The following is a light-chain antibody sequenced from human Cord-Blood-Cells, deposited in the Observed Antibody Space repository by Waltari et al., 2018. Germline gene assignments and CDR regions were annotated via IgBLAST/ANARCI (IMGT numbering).Light chain of an antibody. Sequence: EIVLTQYPGTLSLSPGERATLSCRASQSVSSSYLAWYQQKPGQAPRLLIYGASSRATDIPDRFIGRCSGTDFTLTISRLEPEDFAVYYCQQYGSSITFGQGTRLEIK. J-gene: IGKJ5*01. V-gene: IGKV3-20*01. CDR1: QSVSSSY. CDR2: GAS. CDR3: QQYGSSIT.